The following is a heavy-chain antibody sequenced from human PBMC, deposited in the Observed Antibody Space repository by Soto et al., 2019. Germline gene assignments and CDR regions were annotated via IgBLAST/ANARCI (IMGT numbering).Heavy chain of an antibody. CDR1: GFTFSSYG. J-gene: IGHJ4*02. CDR3: VKGYDYYDSSGYSDS. V-gene: IGHV3-30*18. Sequence: QVQLVESGGGVVQPGRSLRLSCAASGFTFSSYGMHWVRQAPGKGLVWVAVISYDGSNKYYADSVKGRFTISRDNSKNTPYLPMNSVRAEDTAVYYCVKGYDYYDSSGYSDSWGQGTLVTVSS. D-gene: IGHD3-22*01. CDR2: ISYDGSNK.